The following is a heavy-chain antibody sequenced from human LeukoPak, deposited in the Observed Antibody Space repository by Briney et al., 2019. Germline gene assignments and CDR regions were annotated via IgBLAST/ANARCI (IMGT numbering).Heavy chain of an antibody. Sequence: SETLSLTCTVSGVSISSYYWSWIRQPAGKGLEWIGRIYTSGSTYYNPSLKSRVTISVDTSKNQFSLKLSSVTAADTAVYYCARHPYYYYYMDVWGKGATVTISS. CDR2: IYTSGST. V-gene: IGHV4-4*07. CDR3: ARHPYYYYYMDV. J-gene: IGHJ6*03. CDR1: GVSISSYY.